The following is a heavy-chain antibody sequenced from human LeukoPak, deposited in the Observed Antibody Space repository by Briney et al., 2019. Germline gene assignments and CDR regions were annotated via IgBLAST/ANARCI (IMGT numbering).Heavy chain of an antibody. CDR2: ISSRSNYI. Sequence: GGSLRLSCAASGFTFSSYSMNWVRQAPGMGLEWVSSISSRSNYIYYADPVKGRFTISRDNAKNSLYLEMNNLRAEDTAVYYCARDKMYGRDFDYWGQGTLVTVSS. D-gene: IGHD4-17*01. CDR3: ARDKMYGRDFDY. CDR1: GFTFSSYS. J-gene: IGHJ4*02. V-gene: IGHV3-21*06.